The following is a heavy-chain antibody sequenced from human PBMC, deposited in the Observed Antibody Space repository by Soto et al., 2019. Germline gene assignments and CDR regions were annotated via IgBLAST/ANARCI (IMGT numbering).Heavy chain of an antibody. Sequence: PSETLSLTCTVSGGSISSGGYYWSWIRQHPGKGLEWIGYIYYSGSTYYNPSLKSRVTISVDTSKNQFSLKLSSVTAADTAVYYCARDRGSGYDYEASDVERFDYWGQGTLVTVSS. D-gene: IGHD5-12*01. J-gene: IGHJ4*02. CDR2: IYYSGST. CDR1: GGSISSGGYY. CDR3: ARDRGSGYDYEASDVERFDY. V-gene: IGHV4-31*03.